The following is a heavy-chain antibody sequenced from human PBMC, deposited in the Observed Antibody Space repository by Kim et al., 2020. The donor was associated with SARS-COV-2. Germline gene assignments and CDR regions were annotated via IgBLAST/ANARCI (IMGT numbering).Heavy chain of an antibody. Sequence: SETLSLTCTVSGGSISSSSYYWGWIRQPPGKGLEWIGSIYYSGSTYYNPSLKSRVTISVDTSKNQFSLKLSSVTAADTAVYYCARGIRGYSYGYAFDYWG. J-gene: IGHJ4*01. CDR1: GGSISSSSYY. D-gene: IGHD5-18*01. V-gene: IGHV4-39*01. CDR2: IYYSGST. CDR3: ARGIRGYSYGYAFDY.